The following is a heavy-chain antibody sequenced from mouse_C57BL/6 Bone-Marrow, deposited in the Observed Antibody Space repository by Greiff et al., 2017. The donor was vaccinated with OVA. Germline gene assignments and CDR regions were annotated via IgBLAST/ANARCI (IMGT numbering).Heavy chain of an antibody. CDR2: IYPRSGNT. D-gene: IGHD1-1*01. CDR1: GYTFTSYG. J-gene: IGHJ3*01. Sequence: QVQLKESGAELARPGASVKLSCKASGYTFTSYGISWVKQRTGQGLEWIGEIYPRSGNTYYNEKFKGKATLTADKSSSTAYMELRSLTSEDSAVYFCARPLYYGSRGFAYWGQGTLVTVSA. V-gene: IGHV1-81*01. CDR3: ARPLYYGSRGFAY.